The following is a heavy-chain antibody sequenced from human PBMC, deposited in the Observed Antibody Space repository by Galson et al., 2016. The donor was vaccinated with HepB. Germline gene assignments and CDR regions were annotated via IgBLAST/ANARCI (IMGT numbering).Heavy chain of an antibody. Sequence: SLRLSCAASGFTFSSYAMSWVRQAPGKGLEWVSAISNTGGSTYYADPVKGRFTISRDNSKNTLYLQMNSLRAEDTALYYCAKDTGYDFWSGYYQIFDSWGQGTRGTVSS. CDR1: GFTFSSYA. D-gene: IGHD3-3*01. V-gene: IGHV3-23*01. J-gene: IGHJ4*02. CDR2: ISNTGGST. CDR3: AKDTGYDFWSGYYQIFDS.